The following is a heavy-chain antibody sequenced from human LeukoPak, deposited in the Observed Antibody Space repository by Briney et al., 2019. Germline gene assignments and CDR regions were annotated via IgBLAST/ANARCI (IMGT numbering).Heavy chain of an antibody. V-gene: IGHV3-23*01. D-gene: IGHD3-22*01. CDR1: GFTFSGAW. CDR3: AKDVLGSGYGYFDY. J-gene: IGHJ4*02. Sequence: GGSLRLSCAASGFTFSGAWMHWVRQDPGKGLEWVSAISGSGGSTYYADSVKGRFTISRDNSKNTLYLQMNSLRAEDTAVYYCAKDVLGSGYGYFDYWGQGTLVTVSS. CDR2: ISGSGGST.